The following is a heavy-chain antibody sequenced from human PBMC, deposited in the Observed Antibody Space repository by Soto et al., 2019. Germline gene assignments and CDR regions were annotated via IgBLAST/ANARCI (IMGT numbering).Heavy chain of an antibody. CDR2: IIPIFGTA. D-gene: IGHD1-26*01. CDR3: ARDLALVGATPLRWYYGMDV. V-gene: IGHV1-69*13. Sequence: GASVKVSCKASGGTFSSYAISWVRQAPGQGLEWMGGIIPIFGTANYAQKFQGRVTITADESTSTAYMELSSLRSEDTAVYYCARDLALVGATPLRWYYGMDVWGQGTTVTVSS. J-gene: IGHJ6*02. CDR1: GGTFSSYA.